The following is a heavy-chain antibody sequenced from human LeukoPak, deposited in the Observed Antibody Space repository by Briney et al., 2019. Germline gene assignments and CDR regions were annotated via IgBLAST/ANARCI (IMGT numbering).Heavy chain of an antibody. CDR3: AKIRRRYSSRHYFES. V-gene: IGHV3-43D*04. CDR1: GFAFQDFG. D-gene: IGHD3-16*02. J-gene: IGHJ4*02. Sequence: GGILRLSCTASGFAFQDFGMHWVRQVPGKGLEWASVFSWDGGSTYYADSVKGRFTISRDISTNTLYLQMSGLRADDSGMYYCAKIRRRYSSRHYFESWGQGTLVTVSS. CDR2: FSWDGGST.